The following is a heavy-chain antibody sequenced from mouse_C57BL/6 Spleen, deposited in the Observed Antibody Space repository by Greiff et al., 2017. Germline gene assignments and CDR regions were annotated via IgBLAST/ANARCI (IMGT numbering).Heavy chain of an antibody. Sequence: EVQRVESGGGLVKPGGSLKLSCAASGFTFSSYTMSWVRQTPEKRLEWVATISGGGGNTYYPDSVKGRFTISRDNAKNTLYLQMSSLRSEDTALYYCARHLIDFDYWGQGTTLTVSS. CDR3: ARHLIDFDY. J-gene: IGHJ2*01. CDR1: GFTFSSYT. CDR2: ISGGGGNT. V-gene: IGHV5-9*01.